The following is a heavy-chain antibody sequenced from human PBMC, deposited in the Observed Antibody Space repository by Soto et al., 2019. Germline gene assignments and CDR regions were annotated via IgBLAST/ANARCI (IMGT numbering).Heavy chain of an antibody. CDR2: IYYSGST. J-gene: IGHJ4*02. V-gene: IGHV4-39*01. Sequence: SETLSLTCTVSGSSISSSSYYWGWIRQPPGKGLEWIGSIYYSGSTYYNPSLKSRVTISVDTSKNQFSLKLSSVTAADTAVYYCARHPPDWNDLGFDYWGQGTLVTVSS. CDR1: GSSISSSSYY. D-gene: IGHD1-1*01. CDR3: ARHPPDWNDLGFDY.